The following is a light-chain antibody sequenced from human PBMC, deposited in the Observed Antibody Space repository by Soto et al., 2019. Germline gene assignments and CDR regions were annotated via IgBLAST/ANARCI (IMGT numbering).Light chain of an antibody. J-gene: IGKJ2*01. CDR1: QSVLYSSNNKNY. Sequence: DIVMTQSPDSLAVSLGERATINCKSSQSVLYSSNNKNYLAWYQQKPGQPPKLLIYWASTRESGVPDRFSGSGSGTDFTLTISSLQAEDVAVYYCHQYHSTPYTFGHGTKLGIK. CDR3: HQYHSTPYT. CDR2: WAS. V-gene: IGKV4-1*01.